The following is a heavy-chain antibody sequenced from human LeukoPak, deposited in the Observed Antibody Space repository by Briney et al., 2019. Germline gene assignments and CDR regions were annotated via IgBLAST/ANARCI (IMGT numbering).Heavy chain of an antibody. J-gene: IGHJ4*02. CDR2: IYSGGTT. V-gene: IGHV3-53*01. Sequence: PGRSLRLSCAASGFTVSSNYMTWVRQAPGKGLEWVSVIYSGGTTFYADSVKGRFTISRDNSKNTLYLQMNSLRAEDTAVYYCAPVVPAADFGSWGQGTLVTVSS. D-gene: IGHD2-2*01. CDR3: APVVPAADFGS. CDR1: GFTVSSNY.